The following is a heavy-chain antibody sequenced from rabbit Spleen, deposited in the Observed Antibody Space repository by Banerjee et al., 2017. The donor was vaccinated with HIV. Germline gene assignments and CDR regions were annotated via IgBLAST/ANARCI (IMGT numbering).Heavy chain of an antibody. CDR2: IYAGSSGST. J-gene: IGHJ4*01. CDR3: ARGYGL. Sequence: QEHLVESGGGLVQPGGSLKLSCKASAFDFSSSYWICWVRQAPGKGLEWIACIYAGSSGSTYYASWAKGRFTISKTSSTTVTLQMTSLTAADTATYFCARGYGLWGPGTLVTVS. V-gene: IGHV1S45*01. CDR1: AFDFSSSYW. D-gene: IGHD4-1*01.